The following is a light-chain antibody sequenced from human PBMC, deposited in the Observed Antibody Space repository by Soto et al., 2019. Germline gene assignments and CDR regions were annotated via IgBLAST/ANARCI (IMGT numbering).Light chain of an antibody. CDR3: QQSYSTLYT. CDR1: QSISSY. J-gene: IGKJ2*01. V-gene: IGKV1-39*01. Sequence: DIQMTQSPSSLSASVGDRVTITCRASQSISSYLNWYQQKPGKAPKLLIYAASSLQSGVPSMFSGSGSGTDFTLTISSLQPEDFATYYCQQSYSTLYTFGPGTKLEIK. CDR2: AAS.